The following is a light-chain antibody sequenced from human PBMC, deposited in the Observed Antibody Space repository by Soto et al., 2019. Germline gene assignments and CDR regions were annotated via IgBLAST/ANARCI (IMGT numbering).Light chain of an antibody. V-gene: IGKV3-11*01. CDR3: QQRSNWPLLS. Sequence: EIVLTQSPATLSLSPGERATLSCRASQSVSSYLAWYQQKPGQAPRLLIYDASNRATGIPARFSGSGSGTDFPLTISSLEPEDFAFYYCQQRSNWPLLSVGGGSKGEIK. CDR2: DAS. J-gene: IGKJ4*01. CDR1: QSVSSY.